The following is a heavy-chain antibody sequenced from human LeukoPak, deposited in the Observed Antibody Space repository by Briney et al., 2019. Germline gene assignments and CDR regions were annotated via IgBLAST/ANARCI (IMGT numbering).Heavy chain of an antibody. D-gene: IGHD3-10*01. CDR3: AKIVGTYSTFYYYMDV. V-gene: IGHV3-30*02. J-gene: IGHJ6*03. Sequence: PGGSLRLSWAAPGFTFSTYGMHWVRQAPGKGLEWVAFIQYDGSNKYTADSVKGRFTISIDNSKNTLYLQMNSQRPEDTAVYYCAKIVGTYSTFYYYMDVWGKGTTVTASS. CDR2: IQYDGSNK. CDR1: GFTFSTYG.